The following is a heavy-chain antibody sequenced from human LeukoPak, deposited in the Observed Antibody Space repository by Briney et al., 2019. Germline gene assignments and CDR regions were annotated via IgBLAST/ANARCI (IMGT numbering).Heavy chain of an antibody. J-gene: IGHJ4*02. CDR1: GGSISSYY. CDR3: ARQAVYSSSWRQPFDY. Sequence: SETLSLTCTVSGGSISSYYWSWIRQPPGKGLEWIGYIYYSGSTNYTPSLKSRVTISVDTSKNQFSLKLSSVTAADTAVYYCARQAVYSSSWRQPFDYWGQGTLVTVSS. D-gene: IGHD6-13*01. CDR2: IYYSGST. V-gene: IGHV4-59*08.